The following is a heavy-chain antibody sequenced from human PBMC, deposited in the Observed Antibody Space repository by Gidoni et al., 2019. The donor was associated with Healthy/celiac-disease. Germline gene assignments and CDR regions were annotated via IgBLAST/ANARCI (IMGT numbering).Heavy chain of an antibody. V-gene: IGHV1-69*01. J-gene: IGHJ5*02. CDR1: GCLFGSYS. D-gene: IGHD1-7*01. CDR2: IIPIFGTA. CDR3: ARGLELRPTRFDP. Sequence: QVQLVQSGAAVKTPGSSVKVPCKASGCLFGSYSISWVRQAPGQGLEWMGGIIPIFGTANYAQKFQWRVTITADESTSTAYMELSSLRSEDTAVYYCARGLELRPTRFDPWGQGTLVTVSS.